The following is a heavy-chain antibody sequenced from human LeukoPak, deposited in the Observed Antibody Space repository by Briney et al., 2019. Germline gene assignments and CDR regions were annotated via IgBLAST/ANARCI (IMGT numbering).Heavy chain of an antibody. CDR3: ASNAATGIIDY. CDR1: GFTFSSYS. CDR2: ISSSSSYI. D-gene: IGHD6-13*01. Sequence: PGGSLRLSCAASGFTFSSYSMNWVRQAPGKGLEWVSSISSSSSYIYYADSVKGRFTISRDNAKNSLYLQMNSLRAEDTAIYYCASNAATGIIDYWGQGILVTVSS. J-gene: IGHJ4*02. V-gene: IGHV3-21*01.